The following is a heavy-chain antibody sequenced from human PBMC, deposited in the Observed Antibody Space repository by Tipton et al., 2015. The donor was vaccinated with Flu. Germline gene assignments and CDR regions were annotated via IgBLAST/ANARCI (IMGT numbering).Heavy chain of an antibody. V-gene: IGHV4-59*01. CDR3: ANDRGSDGVDY. J-gene: IGHJ4*02. D-gene: IGHD3-16*01. CDR1: GDSISRSY. Sequence: TLSLTCTVSGDSISRSYWSWIRQPPGKGLEWIEWMYSSGNTDYNPSLKSRVTISMDTSKNHFSLRLNSVTAVDTAVYYCANDRGSDGVDYWGQGTLITVSS. CDR2: MYSSGNT.